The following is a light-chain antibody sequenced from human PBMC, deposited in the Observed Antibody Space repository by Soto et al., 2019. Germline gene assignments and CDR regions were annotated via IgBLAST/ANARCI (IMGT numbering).Light chain of an antibody. CDR2: AAS. J-gene: IGKJ4*01. Sequence: DIQMTQSPSSVSASVGDRVTITCRASQGISGWLAWYQQKPGKAPKLLIYAASSLQSGVPSRFSGSGSGTDFTLTISSLQPADFATYYCQQANSFPLTLGGGTKVEIK. CDR3: QQANSFPLT. CDR1: QGISGW. V-gene: IGKV1-12*01.